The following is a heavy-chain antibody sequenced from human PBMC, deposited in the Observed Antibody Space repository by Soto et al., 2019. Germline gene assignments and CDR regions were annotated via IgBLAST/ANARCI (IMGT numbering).Heavy chain of an antibody. CDR1: GGSFRGYY. Sequence: SETLSLTCAVYGGSFRGYYWSWIRQPPGKGLEWIGEINHSGSTNYNPSLKSRVTISVDTSKNQFSLKLSSVTAADTAVYYCARGRITIFGVVINRDWFDPWGQGTLVTVSS. D-gene: IGHD3-3*01. CDR2: INHSGST. J-gene: IGHJ5*02. CDR3: ARGRITIFGVVINRDWFDP. V-gene: IGHV4-34*01.